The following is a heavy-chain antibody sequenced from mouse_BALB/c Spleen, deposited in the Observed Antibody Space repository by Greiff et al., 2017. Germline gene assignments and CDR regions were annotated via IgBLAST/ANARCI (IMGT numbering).Heavy chain of an antibody. V-gene: IGHV5-17*02. J-gene: IGHJ1*01. Sequence: EVKLVESGGGLVQPGGSRKLSCAASGFTFSSFGMHWVRQAPEKGLEWVAYISSGSSTIYYADTVKGRFTISRDNPKNTLFLQMTSLRSEDTAMYYCASSGGSYYGSSRYFDVWGAGTTVTVSS. CDR3: ASSGGSYYGSSRYFDV. CDR1: GFTFSSFG. CDR2: ISSGSSTI. D-gene: IGHD1-1*01.